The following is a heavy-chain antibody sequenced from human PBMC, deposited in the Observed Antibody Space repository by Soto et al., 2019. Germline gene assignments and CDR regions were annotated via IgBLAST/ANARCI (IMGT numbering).Heavy chain of an antibody. V-gene: IGHV4-31*03. D-gene: IGHD3-3*01. Sequence: SETLSLTCTVSGGSIGSGGYYWSWIRQHPGKGLEWIGYIYYSGSTYYNPSLKSRVTISVDTSKNQFSLKLSSVTAADTAVYYCARRIWRGLDAFDIWGQGTMVTVSS. J-gene: IGHJ3*02. CDR1: GGSIGSGGYY. CDR2: IYYSGST. CDR3: ARRIWRGLDAFDI.